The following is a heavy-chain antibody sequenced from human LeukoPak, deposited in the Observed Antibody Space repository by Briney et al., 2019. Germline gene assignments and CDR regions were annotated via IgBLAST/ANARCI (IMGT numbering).Heavy chain of an antibody. V-gene: IGHV4-38-2*02. J-gene: IGHJ4*02. D-gene: IGHD3-22*01. CDR1: GYSISSGYY. Sequence: SETLSLTCTVSGYSISSGYYWGWIRQPPGKGLEWIGSIYHSGSTYYNPSLKSRVTISVDTSKNQFSLRLSSVTAADTAVYYCARGRDDSSGYYSVRFDYWGQGTLVTVSS. CDR3: ARGRDDSSGYYSVRFDY. CDR2: IYHSGST.